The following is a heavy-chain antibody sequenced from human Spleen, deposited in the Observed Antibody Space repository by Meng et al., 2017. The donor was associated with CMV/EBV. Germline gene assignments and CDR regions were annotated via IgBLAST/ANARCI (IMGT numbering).Heavy chain of an antibody. D-gene: IGHD2-2*02. CDR3: ARLSEYQLLYPDYYYGMDV. CDR1: GYSFTSYW. Sequence: KVSCKGSGYSFTSYWIGWVRQMPGKGLEWMGIIYPGDSDTRYSPSFQGQVTISADKSISTAYLQWSSLKASDTAMYYCARLSEYQLLYPDYYYGMDVWGQGTTVTVSS. J-gene: IGHJ6*02. V-gene: IGHV5-51*01. CDR2: IYPGDSDT.